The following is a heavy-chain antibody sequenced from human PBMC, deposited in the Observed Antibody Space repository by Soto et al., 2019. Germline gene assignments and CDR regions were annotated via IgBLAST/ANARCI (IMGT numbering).Heavy chain of an antibody. CDR3: ATISRYGDHDFDY. J-gene: IGHJ4*02. CDR1: GYTFIELS. D-gene: IGHD4-17*01. Sequence: ASVKVSCKVSGYTFIELSMHWVRQAPGKGLEWMGGFDPEDGETIYAQKFQGRVTMTEDTSTDTAHMELSSLRSEDTAVYYCATISRYGDHDFDYWGQGTLVTVSS. V-gene: IGHV1-24*01. CDR2: FDPEDGET.